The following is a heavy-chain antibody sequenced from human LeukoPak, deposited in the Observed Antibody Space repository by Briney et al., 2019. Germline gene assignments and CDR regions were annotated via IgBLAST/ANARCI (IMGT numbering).Heavy chain of an antibody. CDR1: GDSVSSNSVA. D-gene: IGHD5-18*01. CDR2: TRYRSKWHN. V-gene: IGHV6-1*01. CDR3: ARGGYSYFYYGMDV. Sequence: SQTLSLTCVISGDSVSSNSVAWNWIRQPPSRGLEWLGRTRYRSKWHNDYAVSVKSRITINADTSKNQFSLQLNSVTPEDTAVYYCARGGYSYFYYGMDVWGQGTTVTVSS. J-gene: IGHJ6*02.